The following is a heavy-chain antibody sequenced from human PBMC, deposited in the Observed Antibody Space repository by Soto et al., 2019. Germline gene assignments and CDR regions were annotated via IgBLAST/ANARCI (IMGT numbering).Heavy chain of an antibody. CDR3: ARGDAINWFDS. V-gene: IGHV4-61*01. Sequence: XTLSLTCTVSGGSVSSASFYWNWIRQPPGKGLEWIGYISYSGSTNYNPSLRSRVTISVDTSKNQFSLRLTSATAADTAVYYCARGDAINWFDSWGQGTRGTVSS. D-gene: IGHD2-2*02. CDR2: ISYSGST. CDR1: GGSVSSASFY. J-gene: IGHJ5*01.